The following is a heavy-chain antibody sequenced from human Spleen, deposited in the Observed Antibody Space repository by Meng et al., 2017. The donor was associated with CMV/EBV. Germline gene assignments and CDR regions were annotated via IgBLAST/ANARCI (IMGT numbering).Heavy chain of an antibody. CDR3: ARGHYSSYDWFDP. D-gene: IGHD4-11*01. CDR2: ISYDGTKK. CDR1: GFSLNTYA. V-gene: IGHV3-30-3*01. Sequence: GGSLRLSCEASGFSLNTYAMYWVRQAPGKGLEWVAVISYDGTKKYYADSVKGRFTISRDNSKNTLYLQMNSLRAGDTALYFCARGHYSSYDWFDPWGQGTLVTVSS. J-gene: IGHJ5*02.